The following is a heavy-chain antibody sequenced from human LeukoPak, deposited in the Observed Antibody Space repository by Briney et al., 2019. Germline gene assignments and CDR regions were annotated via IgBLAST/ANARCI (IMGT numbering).Heavy chain of an antibody. CDR3: AKGLFPIEQLLYYFDY. CDR2: ISGSGGST. CDR1: GFTFSSYA. Sequence: PGGSLRLSCAASGFTFSSYAMSWVRQAPGKGLEWVSAISGSGGSTYYADSVKGRFTISRDNSKNTLYLQMNSLRAEDTAVYYCAKGLFPIEQLLYYFDYWGQGTLVTVSS. J-gene: IGHJ4*02. D-gene: IGHD6-6*01. V-gene: IGHV3-23*01.